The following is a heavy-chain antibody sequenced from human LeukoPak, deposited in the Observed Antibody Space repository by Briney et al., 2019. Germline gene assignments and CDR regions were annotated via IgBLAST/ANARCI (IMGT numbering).Heavy chain of an antibody. Sequence: PGGSLRLSCAASGFTFSSYWMHWVRQAPGKGLVWVSHVNSAGSSTSYADSVKGRFTISRDNAKNTLYLQMNSLRAEDTAVYYCARDRNTGSSYENLFEYWGQGSLVTVSS. CDR1: GFTFSSYW. CDR2: VNSAGSST. D-gene: IGHD1-26*01. J-gene: IGHJ4*02. V-gene: IGHV3-74*01. CDR3: ARDRNTGSSYENLFEY.